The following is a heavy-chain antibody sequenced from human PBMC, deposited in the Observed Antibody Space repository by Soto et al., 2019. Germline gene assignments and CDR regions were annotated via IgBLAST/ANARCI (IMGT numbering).Heavy chain of an antibody. CDR1: GGTFSTYA. J-gene: IGHJ4*02. V-gene: IGHV1-69*01. Sequence: QVQLVQSGAEVKQPGSSVKVSCKTAGGTFSTYAIYWVRQAPGRGLEWMGAIIPLFGTADYAQKFQGRVTITADESTSTASMELSSLRSEDTAVYYCASPKGSYSSGYYYFDYWGQGPLVTVSS. D-gene: IGHD6-19*01. CDR2: IIPLFGTA. CDR3: ASPKGSYSSGYYYFDY.